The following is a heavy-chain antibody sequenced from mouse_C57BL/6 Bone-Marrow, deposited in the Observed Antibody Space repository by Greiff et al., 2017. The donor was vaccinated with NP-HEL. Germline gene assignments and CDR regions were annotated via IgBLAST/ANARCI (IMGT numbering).Heavy chain of an antibody. J-gene: IGHJ4*01. V-gene: IGHV1-50*01. CDR2: IDPSDSYT. Sequence: QVQLQQPGAELVKPGASVKLSCKASGYTFTSYWMQWVKQRPGQGLEWIGEIDPSDSYTNYTQKFKGKATLTVDTSSSTAYLQLSSLTSEDSAVYYCARGVYDGYAMDYWGQGTSVTVSS. CDR3: ARGVYDGYAMDY. D-gene: IGHD1-1*01. CDR1: GYTFTSYW.